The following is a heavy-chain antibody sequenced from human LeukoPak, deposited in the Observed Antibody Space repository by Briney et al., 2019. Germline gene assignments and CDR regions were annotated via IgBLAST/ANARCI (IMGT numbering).Heavy chain of an antibody. J-gene: IGHJ6*02. CDR1: RFTFSSYG. Sequence: GGSLRLSCAASRFTFSSYGMSWGRKAPGKGLEWVSAISGSGGSTYYADSVKGRFTISRDNSKNTLYLQMNSLRAEDTAVYYCAKCTGVWDYGMDVWGQGTTVTVSS. CDR2: ISGSGGST. CDR3: AKCTGVWDYGMDV. V-gene: IGHV3-23*01. D-gene: IGHD2-8*02.